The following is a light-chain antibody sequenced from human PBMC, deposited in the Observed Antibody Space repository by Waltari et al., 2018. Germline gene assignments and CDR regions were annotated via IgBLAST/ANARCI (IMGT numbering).Light chain of an antibody. Sequence: QSALTQPASVSGSPGQSITIPCTRTSSDVGGYNSVSWYQKHPGKAPKLMIYEVNNRPSGVSYRFSGSKSGNTASLTISGLQAEDEANYYCSSYASISTLIFGGGTKLTVL. CDR2: EVN. CDR3: SSYASISTLI. V-gene: IGLV2-14*01. J-gene: IGLJ2*01. CDR1: SSDVGGYNS.